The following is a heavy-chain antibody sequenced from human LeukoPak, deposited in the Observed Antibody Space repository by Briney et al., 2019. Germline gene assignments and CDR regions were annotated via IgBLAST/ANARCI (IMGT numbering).Heavy chain of an antibody. V-gene: IGHV1-8*01. Sequence: ASVKVSCKTSGYTFTTYDINWVRQATGQGLEWMGWMNPNSGYTGFAQKFQGRVTMTRDTSTSTAYMELNSLRSEDTALYYCVRVYGAIDYWGQGTLVTVSS. D-gene: IGHD4-17*01. CDR1: GYTFTTYD. J-gene: IGHJ4*02. CDR3: VRVYGAIDY. CDR2: MNPNSGYT.